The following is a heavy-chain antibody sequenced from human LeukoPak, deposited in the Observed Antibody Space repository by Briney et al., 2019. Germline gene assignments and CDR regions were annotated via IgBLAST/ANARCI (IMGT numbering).Heavy chain of an antibody. CDR2: ISYDGSTK. V-gene: IGHV3-30*18. Sequence: GRSLRLSCAASGFIFSTHGMHWVHQAPGKGLEWVSLISYDGSTKYYADSVEGRFTISRDNSKSTLYLQLNSLRVEDTAVYYCAKDRHFYGAGTYYNLDYWGQGTLVTVSS. D-gene: IGHD3-10*01. CDR1: GFIFSTHG. J-gene: IGHJ4*02. CDR3: AKDRHFYGAGTYYNLDY.